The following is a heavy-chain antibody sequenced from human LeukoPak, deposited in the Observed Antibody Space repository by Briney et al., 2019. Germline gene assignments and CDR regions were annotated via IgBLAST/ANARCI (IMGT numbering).Heavy chain of an antibody. J-gene: IGHJ4*02. V-gene: IGHV1-2*02. CDR1: GYTFTDHY. Sequence: ASVKVSCKASGYTFTDHYIHWVRQAPGQGLEWMGWTNPKSGGTKSAQKFQGRVTMTRDTSISTAYLELNRLRSDDTAVYYCARDGGVPVANDYWGQGTLVTVSS. CDR2: TNPKSGGT. D-gene: IGHD2-2*01. CDR3: ARDGGVPVANDY.